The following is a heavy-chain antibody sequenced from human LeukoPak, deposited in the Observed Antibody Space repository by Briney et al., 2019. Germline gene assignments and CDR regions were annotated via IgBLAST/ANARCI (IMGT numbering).Heavy chain of an antibody. V-gene: IGHV4-59*01. Sequence: SETLSLTCTVSGGSISSYCWSWIRQPPGKGLEWIGYIYYSGSTNYNPSLKSRVTISVDTSNNQFSLKLSSVTAADTAVYYCARGPRWFDPWGQGTLVPVSS. CDR1: GGSISSYC. J-gene: IGHJ5*02. CDR3: ARGPRWFDP. CDR2: IYYSGST.